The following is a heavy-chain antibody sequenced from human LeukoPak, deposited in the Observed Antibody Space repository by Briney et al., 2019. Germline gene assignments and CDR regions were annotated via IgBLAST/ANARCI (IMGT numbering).Heavy chain of an antibody. J-gene: IGHJ5*01. D-gene: IGHD4-17*01. CDR3: ANPPPVTKIRCDS. CDR2: ISGSGGST. V-gene: IGHV3-23*01. Sequence: GGSLRLSCAASGFTFSSYAMSWVRQAPGKGLEWVSAISGSGGSTYYADSVKGRFTISRDNSKNTLYLHMNSLRAEDTAVYYCANPPPVTKIRCDSWGQGTLVTVSS. CDR1: GFTFSSYA.